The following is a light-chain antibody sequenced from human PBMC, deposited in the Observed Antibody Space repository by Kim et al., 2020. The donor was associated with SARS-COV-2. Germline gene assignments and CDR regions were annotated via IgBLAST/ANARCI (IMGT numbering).Light chain of an antibody. CDR1: QDIISY. V-gene: IGKV1-8*01. CDR3: HQYYNYPCT. J-gene: IGKJ2*02. Sequence: SASTGDRVNITCRASQDIISYLAWYQQKPGQAPKLLLYAASILQSGVPSRFSGSGSGTEFTLTISCLQSDDFATYYCHQYYNYPCTFGQGTKLEI. CDR2: AAS.